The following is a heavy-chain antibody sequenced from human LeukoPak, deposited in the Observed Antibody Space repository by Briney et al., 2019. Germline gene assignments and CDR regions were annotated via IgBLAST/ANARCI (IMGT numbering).Heavy chain of an antibody. CDR1: GYTFTGYY. CDR2: INPNSGGT. Sequence: GASVKVSCKASGYTFTGYYMHWVRQAPGQGLEWMGWINPNSGGTNYAQKFQGRVTMTRDTSISTAYMELSRLRSDDTAVYYCAAPTAAGIHEYFQHWGQGTLVTVSS. J-gene: IGHJ1*01. V-gene: IGHV1-2*02. D-gene: IGHD6-13*01. CDR3: AAPTAAGIHEYFQH.